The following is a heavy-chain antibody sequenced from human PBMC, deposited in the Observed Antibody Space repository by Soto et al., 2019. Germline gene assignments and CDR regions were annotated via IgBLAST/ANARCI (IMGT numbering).Heavy chain of an antibody. V-gene: IGHV4-38-2*01. Sequence: TLSLTCAVSGYFISSGYYWGWIRQPPGKGLEWIGSMFHSGSTYYNPSLKSRVTISVDTSKNQFSLKLSSVTAADTAVYYCARGHIVVVPTVGWFDPWGQGTLVTVSS. CDR2: MFHSGST. J-gene: IGHJ5*02. D-gene: IGHD2-2*01. CDR3: ARGHIVVVPTVGWFDP. CDR1: GYFISSGYY.